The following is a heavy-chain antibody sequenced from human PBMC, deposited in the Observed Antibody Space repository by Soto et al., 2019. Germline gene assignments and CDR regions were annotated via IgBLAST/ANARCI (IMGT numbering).Heavy chain of an antibody. J-gene: IGHJ5*02. CDR2: IYYSGST. V-gene: IGHV4-59*08. Sequence: SETLSLTCTVSGGSISSYYWSWIRQPPGKRLEWIGYIYYSGSTNYNPSLKSRVTISVDTSKNQFSLKLSSVTAADTAVYYCARHALAAATGIPLRNWFDPWGQGTLVTVSS. CDR1: GGSISSYY. CDR3: ARHALAAATGIPLRNWFDP. D-gene: IGHD6-13*01.